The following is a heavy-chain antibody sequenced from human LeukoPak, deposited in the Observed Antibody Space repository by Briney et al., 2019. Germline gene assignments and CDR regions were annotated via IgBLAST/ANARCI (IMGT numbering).Heavy chain of an antibody. CDR1: GFTFSSYG. Sequence: PGGTLRLSCAASGFTFSSYGMSWVRQAPGKGLEWVSAISGSGGSTYYADSVKGRFTISRDNSKNTLYLQMNSLRAEDTAVYYCAKDKKDVLRFLEWLSPSDYWGQGTLVTVSS. J-gene: IGHJ4*02. CDR2: ISGSGGST. D-gene: IGHD3-3*01. V-gene: IGHV3-23*01. CDR3: AKDKKDVLRFLEWLSPSDY.